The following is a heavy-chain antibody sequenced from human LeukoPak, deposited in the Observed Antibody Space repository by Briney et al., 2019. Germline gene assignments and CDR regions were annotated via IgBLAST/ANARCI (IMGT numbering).Heavy chain of an antibody. CDR1: GFTFDDYA. Sequence: PGRSLRLSCAASGFTFDDYAMHWVRQAPGRGLEWVSGIDWNSGSIVYGDSVKGRFTISRDNAKNSLYLQMNILRIEDTALYYCVKDRGEQFARGMGVWGQGITVTVSS. CDR2: IDWNSGSI. J-gene: IGHJ6*02. CDR3: VKDRGEQFARGMGV. V-gene: IGHV3-9*01. D-gene: IGHD1/OR15-1a*01.